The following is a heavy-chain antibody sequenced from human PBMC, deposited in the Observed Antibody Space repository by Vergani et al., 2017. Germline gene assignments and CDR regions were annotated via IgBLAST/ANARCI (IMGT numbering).Heavy chain of an antibody. J-gene: IGHJ6*03. V-gene: IGHV4-34*01. CDR3: ARVDTETYGHLDYNYYMDV. D-gene: IGHD5-18*01. CDR1: GGSFTSYH. CDR2: IDHTGRP. Sequence: QVQLQQWGGGLLKPSETLSLTCVVNGGSFTSYHWTWIRQSPGEGLEWVGDIDHTGRPDYNPSLKSRLTMSVDKSRNQFSLTLNSVTAPDTAIYFCARVDTETYGHLDYNYYMDVWGQGTAVTVS.